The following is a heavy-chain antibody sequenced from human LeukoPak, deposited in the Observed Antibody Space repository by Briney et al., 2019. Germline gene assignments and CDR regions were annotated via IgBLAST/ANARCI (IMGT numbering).Heavy chain of an antibody. CDR1: GFTFSSYS. J-gene: IGHJ5*02. V-gene: IGHV3-21*01. D-gene: IGHD6-13*01. CDR2: ISSSSSYI. CDR3: ASLLSSSWYWFDP. Sequence: GGSLRLSCAASGFTFSSYSMNWARQAPGKGLEWVSSISSSSSYIYYADSVKGRFTISRDNAKNSLYLQMNSLRAEDTAVYYCASLLSSSWYWFDPWGQGTLVTVSS.